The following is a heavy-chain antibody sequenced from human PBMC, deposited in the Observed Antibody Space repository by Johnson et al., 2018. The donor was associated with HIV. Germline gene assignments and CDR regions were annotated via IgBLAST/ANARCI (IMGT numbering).Heavy chain of an antibody. CDR2: IKQDGSEK. D-gene: IGHD5-18*01. J-gene: IGHJ3*02. CDR1: GFTFSSYG. CDR3: ARLPSGYSRDDLDI. Sequence: MLLVESGGGVVQPGGSLRLSCAASGFTFSSYGMHWVRQAPGKGLEWVANIKQDGSEKYYVDSVKGRFTISRDNSKNTLYLQINSLRPEDTAVYYCARLPSGYSRDDLDIWGQGTMVTVSS. V-gene: IGHV3-7*01.